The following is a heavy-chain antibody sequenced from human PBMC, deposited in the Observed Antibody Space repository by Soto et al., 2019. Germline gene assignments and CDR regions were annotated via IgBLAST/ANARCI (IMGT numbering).Heavy chain of an antibody. CDR1: GYTFTSYY. V-gene: IGHV1-46*01. J-gene: IGHJ4*02. CDR2: INP. CDR3: ASSSFPSDNFFRNLDS. Sequence: ASVKVSCKASGYTFTSYYMHWVRQAPGQGLEWMGIINPSLKGRVTIPADTSKNQFSLNLSPVTPADTAVYYCASSSFPSDNFFRNLDSWGQGTLVTVSS.